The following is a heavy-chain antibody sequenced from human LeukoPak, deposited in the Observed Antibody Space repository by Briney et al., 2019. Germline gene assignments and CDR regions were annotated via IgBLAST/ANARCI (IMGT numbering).Heavy chain of an antibody. CDR3: ARGGSRYSTPSWYGMDV. CDR1: GGTFSSYA. D-gene: IGHD3-10*01. J-gene: IGHJ6*02. Sequence: ASVKVSCKASGGTFSSYAISWVRQAPGQGLEWMGGIIPIFGTANCAQKFQGRVTITADESTSTAYMELSSLRSEDTAVYYCARGGSRYSTPSWYGMDVWGQGTTVTVSS. V-gene: IGHV1-69*13. CDR2: IIPIFGTA.